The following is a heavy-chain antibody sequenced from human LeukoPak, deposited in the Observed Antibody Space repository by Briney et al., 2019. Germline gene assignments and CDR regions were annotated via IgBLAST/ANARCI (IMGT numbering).Heavy chain of an antibody. D-gene: IGHD2-21*02. CDR2: INPNSGGT. CDR3: TRDHQAYCGGDCYSPFDY. Sequence: ASVMVSCKASGYTFTGYYIHWVRQAPGQGLEWMGWINPNSGGTTYAQKFQGRVTMTRDTSISTVYIELTRLRSDDTAVYYCTRDHQAYCGGDCYSPFDYWGQGTLVTVSS. J-gene: IGHJ4*02. CDR1: GYTFTGYY. V-gene: IGHV1-2*02.